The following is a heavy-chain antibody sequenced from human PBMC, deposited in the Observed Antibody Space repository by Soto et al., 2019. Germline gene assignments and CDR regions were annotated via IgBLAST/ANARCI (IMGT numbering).Heavy chain of an antibody. Sequence: GSSVKVSCKYSGYTFTDLYIQWVRQAPGQGLEWMGWINPNSGGKNYAKKFQGRVTMTRDTSISTAYMELSRLRSDETAVYYCARGLYSSGAFDIWGQGTMVTVTS. CDR3: ARGLYSSGAFDI. D-gene: IGHD6-19*01. J-gene: IGHJ3*02. CDR1: GYTFTDLY. V-gene: IGHV1-2*02. CDR2: INPNSGGK.